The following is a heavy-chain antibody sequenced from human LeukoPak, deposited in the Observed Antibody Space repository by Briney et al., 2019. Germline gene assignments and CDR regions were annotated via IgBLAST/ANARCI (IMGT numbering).Heavy chain of an antibody. CDR1: GYTFTSYG. J-gene: IGHJ5*02. D-gene: IGHD2-21*02. Sequence: ASVKVSCKASGYTFTSYGISWVRQAPGQRLEWMGWINAGNGNTKYSQKFQGRVTITRDTSASTAYMELSSLRSEDTAVYYCARASDSVNGFDPWGQGTLVTVSS. V-gene: IGHV1-3*01. CDR3: ARASDSVNGFDP. CDR2: INAGNGNT.